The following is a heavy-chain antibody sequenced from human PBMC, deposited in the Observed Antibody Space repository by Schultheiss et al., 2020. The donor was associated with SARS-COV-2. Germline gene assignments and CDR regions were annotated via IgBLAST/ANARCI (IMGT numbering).Heavy chain of an antibody. V-gene: IGHV4-38-2*01. Sequence: SETLSLTCAVSGYSISSGFYWGWIRQPPGKGLEWIGYIYYSGSTYYNPSLKSRVTISVDKSKNQFSLKLSSVTAADTAVYYCASYRGSCLDVWGQGTTVTVSS. D-gene: IGHD2-15*01. CDR1: GYSISSGFY. J-gene: IGHJ6*02. CDR3: ASYRGSCLDV. CDR2: IYYSGST.